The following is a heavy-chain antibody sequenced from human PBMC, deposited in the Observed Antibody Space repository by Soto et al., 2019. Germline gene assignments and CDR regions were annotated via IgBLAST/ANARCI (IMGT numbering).Heavy chain of an antibody. CDR1: GERFNSNR. D-gene: IGHD3-9*01. CDR3: TRRSALTTFYFYGMDV. J-gene: IGHJ6*02. V-gene: IGHV5-51*01. CDR2: IYPIDSAT. Sequence: GESLKTPCKVPGERFNSNRIAWARQRPGRGLEWMGIIYPIDSATRYSTSFQARVPISDASSVTCAFLQWTSLKASEPAKYNCTRRSALTTFYFYGMDVWGQGTTVTVSS.